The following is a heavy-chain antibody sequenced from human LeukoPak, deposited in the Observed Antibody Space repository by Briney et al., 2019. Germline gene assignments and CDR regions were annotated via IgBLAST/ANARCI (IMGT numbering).Heavy chain of an antibody. Sequence: ASVKVSCKASGYTFTGYYMHWVRQTPGQGLQWMGWINPNSGGTNYAQKFQGRVTMTRDTSISTAYMELSRLRSDDTAVYYCARDPTPFGSYYYYMDVWGKGTTVTVSS. CDR1: GYTFTGYY. V-gene: IGHV1-2*02. D-gene: IGHD3-10*01. CDR2: INPNSGGT. CDR3: ARDPTPFGSYYYYMDV. J-gene: IGHJ6*03.